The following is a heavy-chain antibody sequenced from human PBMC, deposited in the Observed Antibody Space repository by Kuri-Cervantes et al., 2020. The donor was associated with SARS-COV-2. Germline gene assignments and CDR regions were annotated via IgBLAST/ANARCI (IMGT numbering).Heavy chain of an antibody. CDR1: GGSISSGGYF. J-gene: IGHJ6*03. V-gene: IGHV4-30-2*01. Sequence: SETLSLTCTVSGGSISSGGYFWTWIRQPPGKGLEWIGYIYDVGHTYYNPSLKSRVTISIDRSKNQFSLKLSSVTAADTAVYYCARYGVYYYYYYMDVWGKGTTVTVSS. CDR2: IYDVGHT. CDR3: ARYGVYYYYYYMDV. D-gene: IGHD3-3*01.